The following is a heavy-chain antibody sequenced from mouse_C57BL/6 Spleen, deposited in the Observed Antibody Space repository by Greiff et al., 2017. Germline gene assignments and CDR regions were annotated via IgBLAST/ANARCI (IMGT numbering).Heavy chain of an antibody. Sequence: ESGPGLVKPSQSLSLTCSVTGYSITSGYYWNWIRQFPGNKLEWMGYISYDGSNNYNPSLKNRISITRDTSKNQFFLKLNSVTTEDTATYYCARDTYSHFDYWGQGTTLTVSS. CDR2: ISYDGSN. CDR1: GYSITSGYY. D-gene: IGHD1-1*01. V-gene: IGHV3-6*01. CDR3: ARDTYSHFDY. J-gene: IGHJ2*01.